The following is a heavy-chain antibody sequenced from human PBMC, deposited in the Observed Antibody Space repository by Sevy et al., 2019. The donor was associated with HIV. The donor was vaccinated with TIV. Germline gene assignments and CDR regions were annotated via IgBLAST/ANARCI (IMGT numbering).Heavy chain of an antibody. CDR3: ARSKAFSGLDY. D-gene: IGHD4-4*01. V-gene: IGHV4-31*03. CDR1: GGSISSGGYY. J-gene: IGHJ4*02. CDR2: IHYSGST. Sequence: SETLSLTCTVSGGSISSGGYYWNWIRQHPWEGLEWIGHIHYSGSTYYNPSLRSRVTMSVDTSKNQFSLKVTSVTDADTAVYYCARSKAFSGLDYWGQGTLVTVSS.